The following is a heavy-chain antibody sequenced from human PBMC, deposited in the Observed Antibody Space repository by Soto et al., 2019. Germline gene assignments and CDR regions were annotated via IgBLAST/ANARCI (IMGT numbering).Heavy chain of an antibody. Sequence: SVKVSCKASGGTFSSYTISWVRQAPGQGLEWMGRIIPILGIANYAQKFQGRVTITADKSTRTAYMELSSLRSEDTAVYYCARDRAPYSGRTNAFEIRGQGTMVTVSS. J-gene: IGHJ3*02. CDR3: ARDRAPYSGRTNAFEI. CDR2: IIPILGIA. V-gene: IGHV1-69*04. CDR1: GGTFSSYT. D-gene: IGHD1-26*01.